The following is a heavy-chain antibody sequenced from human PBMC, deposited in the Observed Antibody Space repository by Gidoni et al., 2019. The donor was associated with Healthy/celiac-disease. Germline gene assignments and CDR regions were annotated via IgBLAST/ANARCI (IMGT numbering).Heavy chain of an antibody. CDR3: AIVATIMGVRNSEGEY. CDR1: GFTVSSNY. CDR2: IYSGGST. D-gene: IGHD5-12*01. Sequence: EVQLVESGGGLVQPGGSLRLSCAASGFTVSSNYMSWVRQAPGKGLEWVSVIYSGGSTYYADSVKGRFTISRDNSKNTLYLQMNSLRAEDTAVYYCAIVATIMGVRNSEGEYWGQGTLVTVSS. J-gene: IGHJ4*02. V-gene: IGHV3-66*01.